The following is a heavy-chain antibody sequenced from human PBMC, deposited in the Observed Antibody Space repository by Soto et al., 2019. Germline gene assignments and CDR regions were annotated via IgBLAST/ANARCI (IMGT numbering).Heavy chain of an antibody. D-gene: IGHD6-13*01. Sequence: PSETLSLTCTVSGGSISSNIYYLGRPPQPPGKGLEWIGYIYYSGTTDYNPSLKSRVTISVDTSKNQFSLKLSSLTAADTAVYYCARRGSSWFYMDVWGKGTTVTVSS. CDR2: IYYSGTT. CDR3: ARRGSSWFYMDV. J-gene: IGHJ6*03. CDR1: GGSISSNIYY. V-gene: IGHV4-61*05.